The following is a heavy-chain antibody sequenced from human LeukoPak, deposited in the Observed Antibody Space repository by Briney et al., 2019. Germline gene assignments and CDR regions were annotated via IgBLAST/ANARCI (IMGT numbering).Heavy chain of an antibody. CDR2: ITYNSGTI. CDR3: ARDSGYSYADDY. D-gene: IGHD5-18*01. V-gene: IGHV3-48*02. Sequence: GGSLRLSCAASGFTFSSYAMTWVRQAPGKGLEWVSYITYNSGTIFYADSVKGRFTISRDNAKDSLYLQMSSLRDEDTAVYYCARDSGYSYADDYWGQGTLVTVSS. J-gene: IGHJ4*02. CDR1: GFTFSSYA.